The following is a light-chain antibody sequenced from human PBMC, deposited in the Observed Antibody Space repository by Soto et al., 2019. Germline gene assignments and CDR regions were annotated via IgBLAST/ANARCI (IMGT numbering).Light chain of an antibody. J-gene: IGKJ4*01. CDR1: QNVNSN. CDR2: GAS. CDR3: QQHNDWPPLT. Sequence: ETEMTQSPDTLSASPGERVTLSCRASQNVNSNLVWYQQKPGQAPRLLIYGASIRATGIPVRFSGSGSGTEFTLTISSLQPEDFAVYYCQQHNDWPPLTFGGGTKVEIK. V-gene: IGKV3-15*01.